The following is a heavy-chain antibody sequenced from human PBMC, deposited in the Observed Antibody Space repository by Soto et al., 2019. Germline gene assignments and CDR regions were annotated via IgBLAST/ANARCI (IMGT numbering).Heavy chain of an antibody. V-gene: IGHV4-30-4*01. D-gene: IGHD5-18*01. J-gene: IGHJ4*02. CDR2: IYYSGST. CDR1: GGSISSFYYY. Sequence: SETLSLTCTVSGGSISSFYYYWSWIRQPPGKGLEWIGYIYYSGSTYYNPSLKSRVTISVDTSKNQFSLKLSSVTAADTAVYYCASNSYGYTFYYYWGQGTLVTVSS. CDR3: ASNSYGYTFYYY.